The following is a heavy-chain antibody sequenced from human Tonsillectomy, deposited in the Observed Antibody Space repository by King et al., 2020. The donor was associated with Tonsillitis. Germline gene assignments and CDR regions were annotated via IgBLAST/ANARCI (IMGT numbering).Heavy chain of an antibody. CDR3: ETTGWIDVLSDF. CDR2: IPYDGNXK. CDR1: GFTFTSYG. J-gene: IGHJ4*02. Sequence: QLVQSGGGVVQPGGSLRLSCAASGFTFTSYGMHWVRQAPGKGLEWVALIPYDGNXKYYADSVKGRFTISRDNSKNTLYLQMNSLRTEDTAVYYCETTGWIDVLSDFWGQGTLVTVSS. V-gene: IGHV3-30*02. D-gene: IGHD1-14*01.